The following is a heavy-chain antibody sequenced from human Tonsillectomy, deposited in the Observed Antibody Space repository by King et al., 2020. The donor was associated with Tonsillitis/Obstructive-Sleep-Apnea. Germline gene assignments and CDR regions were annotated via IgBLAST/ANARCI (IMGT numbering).Heavy chain of an antibody. D-gene: IGHD3-22*01. CDR1: GGSISSGGYY. V-gene: IGHV4-31*03. Sequence: LQLQESGPGLVKPSQTLSLTCTVSGGSISSGGYYWSWIRQHPGQGLEWIGYIYYSGSTYYNPSLKSRVTISVDTSKNQFSLKLSSVTAADTAVYYCARLDYDSSGYYWYYFDYWGQGTLVTVSS. J-gene: IGHJ4*02. CDR3: ARLDYDSSGYYWYYFDY. CDR2: IYYSGST.